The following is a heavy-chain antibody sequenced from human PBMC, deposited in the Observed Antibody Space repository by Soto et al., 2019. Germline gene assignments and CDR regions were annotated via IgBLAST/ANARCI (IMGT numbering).Heavy chain of an antibody. CDR1: GYIFTAYS. J-gene: IGHJ1*01. CDR2: VNPSGGST. CDR3: ARGENCSDGICYSEYFQR. Sequence: ASVKVSCKASGYIFTAYSMHWVRQAPGQGLEWMGVVNPSGGSTNYAQKFQGRITMTRDTSTSTVYVDLSSLTSEDTAVYYCARGENCSDGICYSEYFQRWGQGTLVTVSS. D-gene: IGHD2-15*01. V-gene: IGHV1-46*01.